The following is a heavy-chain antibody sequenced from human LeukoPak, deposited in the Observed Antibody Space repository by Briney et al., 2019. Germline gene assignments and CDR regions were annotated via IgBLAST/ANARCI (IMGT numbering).Heavy chain of an antibody. V-gene: IGHV3-21*01. CDR1: GFTFSSYS. CDR3: ARVSVGATSPLDY. D-gene: IGHD1-26*01. Sequence: GGSLRLSCAASGFTFSSYSMNWVRQAPGKGLEWVSSISSSSSYIYYADSVKGRSTISRDNAKNSLYLQMNSLRAEDTAVYYCARVSVGATSPLDYWGQGTLVTVSS. CDR2: ISSSSSYI. J-gene: IGHJ4*02.